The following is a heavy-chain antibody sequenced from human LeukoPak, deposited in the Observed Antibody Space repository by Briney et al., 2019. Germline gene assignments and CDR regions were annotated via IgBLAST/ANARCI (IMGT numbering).Heavy chain of an antibody. V-gene: IGHV4-61*02. CDR2: IYTSGST. Sequence: SQTLSLTCTVSGGSISSGSYYWSWIRQPAGKGLEWIGRIYTSGSTNYNPSLKSRVTISVDTSKNQFSLKLSSVTAADTAVYYCAGVNDFWSGYNWFDPWGQGTLVTVSS. D-gene: IGHD3-3*01. CDR3: AGVNDFWSGYNWFDP. J-gene: IGHJ5*02. CDR1: GGSISSGSYY.